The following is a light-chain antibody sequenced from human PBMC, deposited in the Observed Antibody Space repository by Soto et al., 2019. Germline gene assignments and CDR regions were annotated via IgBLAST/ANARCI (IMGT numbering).Light chain of an antibody. Sequence: QSALTQPASVSGSPGQSITISCTGTISDFGGYNYVSWYQHHPGKTPKLLIYEVTNRPSGVSSRFSGSKSGNTTSLTISGLQAEDEADYYCTSYTDTSVYVFGTGTKLTVL. J-gene: IGLJ1*01. CDR3: TSYTDTSVYV. V-gene: IGLV2-14*01. CDR2: EVT. CDR1: ISDFGGYNY.